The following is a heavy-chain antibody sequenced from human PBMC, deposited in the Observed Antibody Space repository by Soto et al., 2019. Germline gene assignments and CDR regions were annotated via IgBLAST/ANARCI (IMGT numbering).Heavy chain of an antibody. Sequence: QLQLQESGSGLVKPSQTLSLTCAVSGGSISSGGYSWSWIRQPPGKGLEWIGYIYHSGSTYYTPSLKSRVTISVARSNNQSSLKLRSVTAAATAVSYCATVPDRCGQGTLVTVSS. CDR1: GGSISSGGYS. CDR2: IYHSGST. V-gene: IGHV4-30-2*01. J-gene: IGHJ5*02. CDR3: ATVPDR.